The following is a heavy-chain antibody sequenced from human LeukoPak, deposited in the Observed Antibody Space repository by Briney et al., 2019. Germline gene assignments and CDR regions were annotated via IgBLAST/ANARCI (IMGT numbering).Heavy chain of an antibody. Sequence: SETLSLTCAVYGGSFSGYYWSWIRQPPGKGLEWIGEINHSGSTNYNPSLKSRVTISVDTSKNQFSLKLSSVTAADTAVYYCARGRIAAAGTVPNYLDYWGQGTLVTVSS. J-gene: IGHJ4*02. V-gene: IGHV4-34*01. CDR1: GGSFSGYY. D-gene: IGHD6-13*01. CDR2: INHSGST. CDR3: ARGRIAAAGTVPNYLDY.